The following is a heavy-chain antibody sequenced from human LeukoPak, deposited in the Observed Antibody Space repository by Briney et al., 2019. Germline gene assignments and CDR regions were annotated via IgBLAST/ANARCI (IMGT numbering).Heavy chain of an antibody. J-gene: IGHJ4*02. V-gene: IGHV3-7*01. Sequence: GGSLRLSCAASGFTFSSHWMSWVRQAPGKGLEWVGNIKPDGSEKYYVDSLKGRFIISRDNAKNSLYLQMNSLRAEDVAVYYCAKYFYDGSGTHYFDYWGQGTPVTVSS. CDR1: GFTFSSHW. D-gene: IGHD3-22*01. CDR3: AKYFYDGSGTHYFDY. CDR2: IKPDGSEK.